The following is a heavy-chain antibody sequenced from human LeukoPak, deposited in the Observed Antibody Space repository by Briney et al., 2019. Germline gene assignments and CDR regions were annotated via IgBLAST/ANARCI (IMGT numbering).Heavy chain of an antibody. J-gene: IGHJ4*02. CDR3: ARGYCSGGSCYFVY. V-gene: IGHV4-39*01. Sequence: PSETLCLTCTVSGGSISSSSYYWGWIRQPPGKGLEWIGSIYYSGSTYYNPSLKSRVTISVDTSKNQFSLKLSSVTAADTAVYYCARGYCSGGSCYFVYWGQGTLVTVSS. D-gene: IGHD2-15*01. CDR1: GGSISSSSYY. CDR2: IYYSGST.